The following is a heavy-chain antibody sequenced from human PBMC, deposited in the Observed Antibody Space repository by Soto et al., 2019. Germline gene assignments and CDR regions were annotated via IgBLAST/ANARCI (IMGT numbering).Heavy chain of an antibody. J-gene: IGHJ3*02. D-gene: IGHD6-13*01. Sequence: GGSLRLSCAASGFTFSSYAMSWVRQAPGKGLEWVSAISGSGGSTYYADSVKGRFTISRDNSKNTLYLQMNSLRAEDTAVYYCAKDLSSSSWRSPDDAFDIWGQGTMVTVSS. V-gene: IGHV3-23*01. CDR1: GFTFSSYA. CDR3: AKDLSSSSWRSPDDAFDI. CDR2: ISGSGGST.